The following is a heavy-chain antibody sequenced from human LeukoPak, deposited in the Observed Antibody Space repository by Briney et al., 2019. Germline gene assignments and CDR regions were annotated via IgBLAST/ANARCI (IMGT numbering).Heavy chain of an antibody. V-gene: IGHV5-10-1*01. Sequence: GESLRISCKGSGYSFTSYWISWVRQMPGKGLEWMGRIDPSDSYTNYSPSFQGHVTISADKSISTAYLQWISLKASDTAMYYCARLETYYDILTGYYRPADYWGQGTLVTVSS. CDR1: GYSFTSYW. CDR2: IDPSDSYT. J-gene: IGHJ4*02. CDR3: ARLETYYDILTGYYRPADY. D-gene: IGHD3-9*01.